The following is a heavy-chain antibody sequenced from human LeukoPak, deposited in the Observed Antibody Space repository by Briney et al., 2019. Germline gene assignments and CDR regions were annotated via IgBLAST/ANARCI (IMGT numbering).Heavy chain of an antibody. Sequence: SETLSLTCTVSGGSISSSSYYWGWIRQPPGKGLEWIGSVYYTGASYYNPSLKSRVTISVDTSKNQFSLKLSSVTAADTAVYYCARDRAISGGYYGMDVWGQGTTVTVSS. CDR2: VYYTGAS. CDR1: GGSISSSSYY. CDR3: ARDRAISGGYYGMDV. V-gene: IGHV4-39*07. J-gene: IGHJ6*02. D-gene: IGHD2-15*01.